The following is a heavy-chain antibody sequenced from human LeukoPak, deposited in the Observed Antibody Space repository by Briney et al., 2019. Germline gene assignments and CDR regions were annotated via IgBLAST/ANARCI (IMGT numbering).Heavy chain of an antibody. V-gene: IGHV1-69*04. D-gene: IGHD3-22*01. CDR3: ASDYYDSSGYYLRGGY. Sequence: ASVKVSRKASGGTFSSYAISWVRQAPGQGLEWMGRIIPILGIANYAQKFQGRVTITADKSTSTAYMELSSLRSEDTAVYYCASDYYDSSGYYLRGGYWGQGTLVTVSS. CDR2: IIPILGIA. CDR1: GGTFSSYA. J-gene: IGHJ4*02.